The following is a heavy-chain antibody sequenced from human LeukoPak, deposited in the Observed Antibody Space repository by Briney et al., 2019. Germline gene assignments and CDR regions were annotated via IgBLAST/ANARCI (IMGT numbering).Heavy chain of an antibody. V-gene: IGHV3-7*04. Sequence: GGSLRLSCAASGFSFSSYWMSWVRQAPGKGLGWVANIKHDGGEKQYVDSVRGRFTISRDNAKNSLYLQMNSLRAEDTAVYYCARAVASNWFDPWGQGALVTVSS. CDR2: IKHDGGEK. CDR3: ARAVASNWFDP. CDR1: GFSFSSYW. D-gene: IGHD4-23*01. J-gene: IGHJ5*02.